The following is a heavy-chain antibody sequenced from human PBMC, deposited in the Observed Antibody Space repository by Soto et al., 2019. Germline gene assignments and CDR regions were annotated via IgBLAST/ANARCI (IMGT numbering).Heavy chain of an antibody. J-gene: IGHJ4*02. CDR2: ISGSGAMP. D-gene: IGHD2-15*01. Sequence: EVQLLESGGGLLQPGGSLRLSCSASGFTFNNYAMAWVRQAPGEGLEWASGISGSGAMPYYADSVKGRFTISRDNSKNTLVLQMNSLGAEDTAVYFCAKAGYCTGVSCYFYYFDSWGQGTLVTVSS. CDR1: GFTFNNYA. CDR3: AKAGYCTGVSCYFYYFDS. V-gene: IGHV3-23*01.